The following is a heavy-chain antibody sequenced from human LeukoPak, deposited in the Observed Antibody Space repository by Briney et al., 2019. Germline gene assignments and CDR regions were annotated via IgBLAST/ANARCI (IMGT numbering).Heavy chain of an antibody. CDR3: ARERGRMVRGVITYSFDY. Sequence: GSLRLSCAASGFTFSNYAMQWVRQAPGKGLEWVAVISNDGSKQYYADSVKGRFNMTRDKSKDTVYLQMDSLRVEDTAVYFCARERGRMVRGVITYSFDYWGQGTLVTVSS. V-gene: IGHV3-30*04. CDR1: GFTFSNYA. CDR2: ISNDGSKQ. J-gene: IGHJ4*02. D-gene: IGHD3-10*01.